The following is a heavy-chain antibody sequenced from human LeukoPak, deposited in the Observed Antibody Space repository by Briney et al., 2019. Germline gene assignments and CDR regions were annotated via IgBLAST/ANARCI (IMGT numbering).Heavy chain of an antibody. V-gene: IGHV3-21*01. J-gene: IGHJ4*02. D-gene: IGHD3-22*01. Sequence: GGSLRLSCAASGFTFSSYSMNWVRQAPGKGLEWVSSISSSSSSYIYYADSVKGRFTISRDNAKNSLYLQMNSLRAEDTAVYYCARDLSNYYDSSGYVGWGQGTLVTVSS. CDR1: GFTFSSYS. CDR2: ISSSSSSYI. CDR3: ARDLSNYYDSSGYVG.